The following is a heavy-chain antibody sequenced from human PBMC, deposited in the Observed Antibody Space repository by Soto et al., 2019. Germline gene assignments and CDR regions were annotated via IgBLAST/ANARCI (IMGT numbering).Heavy chain of an antibody. CDR2: IYYSGST. CDR1: GGSISSYY. CDR3: ARDRRSSSGWTRSALYYFDY. Sequence: SETLSLTCTISGGSISSYYWSWIRQPPGKGLEWIGYIYYSGSTNYNPSLKSRVTISVDTSKNQFSLKLSSVTAADTAVYYCARDRRSSSGWTRSALYYFDYWGQGTLVTVSS. V-gene: IGHV4-59*01. J-gene: IGHJ4*02. D-gene: IGHD6-19*01.